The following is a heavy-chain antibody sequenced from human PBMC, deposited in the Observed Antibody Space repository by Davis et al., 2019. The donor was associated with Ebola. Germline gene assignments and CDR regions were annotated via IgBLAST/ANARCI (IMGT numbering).Heavy chain of an antibody. CDR2: IYPGDPDT. Sequence: PGGSLRLSCKDSGNSFTSHWIGWVRQMPGKGLEWMGIIYPGDPDTRYSPSFRGQVIISADKSIKTAFLQWSSLKASDTAMYYCASLRRTITGMDDGFDIWGQGTMVTVSS. CDR3: ASLRRTITGMDDGFDI. V-gene: IGHV5-51*01. CDR1: GNSFTSHW. J-gene: IGHJ3*02. D-gene: IGHD2-8*02.